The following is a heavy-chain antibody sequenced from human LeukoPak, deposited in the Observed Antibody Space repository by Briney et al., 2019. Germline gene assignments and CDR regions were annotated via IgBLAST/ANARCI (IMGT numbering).Heavy chain of an antibody. D-gene: IGHD3-9*01. V-gene: IGHV1-2*02. CDR3: ARALTGYYLYYYYYYTDV. J-gene: IGHJ6*03. CDR1: GYTFTGYY. Sequence: ASVKVSCKASGYTFTGYYMHWVRQAPGQGLEWMGWINPNSGGTNYAQKFQGRVTMTRDTSISTAYMELSRLRSDDTAVYYCARALTGYYLYYYYYYTDVWGKGTTVTISS. CDR2: INPNSGGT.